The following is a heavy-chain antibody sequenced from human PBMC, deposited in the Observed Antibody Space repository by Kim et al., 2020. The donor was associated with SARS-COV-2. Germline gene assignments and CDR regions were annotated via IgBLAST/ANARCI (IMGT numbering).Heavy chain of an antibody. CDR3: ARDREEGLAAMPGVNWFDP. V-gene: IGHV1-46*01. CDR1: GYTFTSYY. Sequence: ASVKVSCKASGYTFTSYYMHWVRQAPGQGLEWMGIINPSGGSTSYAQKFQGRVTMTRDTSTSTVYMELSSLRSEDTAVYYCARDREEGLAAMPGVNWFDPWGQGTLVTVSS. D-gene: IGHD2-2*01. J-gene: IGHJ5*02. CDR2: INPSGGST.